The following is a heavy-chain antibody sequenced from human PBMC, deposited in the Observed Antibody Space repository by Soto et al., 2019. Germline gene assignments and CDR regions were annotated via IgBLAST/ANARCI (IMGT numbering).Heavy chain of an antibody. Sequence: SETLSLTCTVSGGSISSGGYYWSWIRQHPGKGLEWIGYIYYSGSTYYNPSLKSRVTISVDTSRNQFSLSLNSVTAADTAVYFCARYSPPKKTYDSNPGWFDPWGQGTLVTVSS. CDR2: IYYSGST. J-gene: IGHJ5*02. CDR1: GGSISSGGYY. D-gene: IGHD3-22*01. CDR3: ARYSPPKKTYDSNPGWFDP. V-gene: IGHV4-31*03.